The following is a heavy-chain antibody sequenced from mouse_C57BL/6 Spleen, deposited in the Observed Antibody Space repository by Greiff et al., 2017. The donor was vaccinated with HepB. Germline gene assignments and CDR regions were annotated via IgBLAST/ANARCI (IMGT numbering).Heavy chain of an antibody. V-gene: IGHV5-9-1*02. D-gene: IGHD2-1*01. CDR1: GFTFSSYA. CDR2: ISSGGDYI. Sequence: EVKLMESGEGLVKPGGSLKLSCAASGFTFSSYAMSWVRQTPEKRLEWVAYISSGGDYIYYADTVKGRFTISRDNARNTLYLQMSSLKSEDTAMYYCTRGPNYYGNYDYWGQGTTLTVSS. CDR3: TRGPNYYGNYDY. J-gene: IGHJ2*01.